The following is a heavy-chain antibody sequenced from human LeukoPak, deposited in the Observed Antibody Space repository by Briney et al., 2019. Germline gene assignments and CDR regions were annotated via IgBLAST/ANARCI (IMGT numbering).Heavy chain of an antibody. J-gene: IGHJ4*02. D-gene: IGHD6-13*01. CDR3: ARAVAAAVYFDY. CDR2: IYYSGST. Sequence: PSETLSLTCTVSGGSISSYYWSWIRQSPGKGLEWIGYIYYSGSTNYNPSLKSRVTISVDTSKNQFSLKLSSVTAADTAVYYCARAVAAAVYFDYWGQGTLVTVSS. CDR1: GGSISSYY. V-gene: IGHV4-59*01.